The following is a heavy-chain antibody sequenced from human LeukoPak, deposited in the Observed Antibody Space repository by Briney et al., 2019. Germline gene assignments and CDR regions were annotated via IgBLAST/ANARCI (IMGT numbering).Heavy chain of an antibody. CDR2: TYYRSKWYN. CDR3: ASITIHSGGAFDI. D-gene: IGHD3-10*01. CDR1: GGSISYYY. Sequence: SETLSLTCTVSGGSISYYYWNWIRQSPSRGLEWLGRTYYRSKWYNDYAVSVKSRITINPDTSKNQFSLQLNSVTPEDTAVYYCASITIHSGGAFDIWGQGTMVTVSS. V-gene: IGHV6-1*01. J-gene: IGHJ3*02.